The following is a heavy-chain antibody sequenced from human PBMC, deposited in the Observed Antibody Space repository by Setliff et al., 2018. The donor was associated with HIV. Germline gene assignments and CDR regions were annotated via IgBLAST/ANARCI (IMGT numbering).Heavy chain of an antibody. J-gene: IGHJ4*02. Sequence: SETLSLTCTVSGGSVNDFYCNWIRQPPGKGPEWIGYIHSSGSTIYNPSLKIRITISLDTPKEQFPLELSSATAADTAVYYCATLDHSGGNFLAYWGQGSLVTVSS. V-gene: IGHV4-4*09. CDR1: GGSVNDFY. D-gene: IGHD2-21*02. CDR3: ATLDHSGGNFLAY. CDR2: IHSSGST.